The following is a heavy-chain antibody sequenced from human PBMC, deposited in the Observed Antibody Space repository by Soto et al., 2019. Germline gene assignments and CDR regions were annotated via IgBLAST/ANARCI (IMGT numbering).Heavy chain of an antibody. CDR2: IIPIFGTA. Sequence: SVKVSCKASGGTFSSYAISWVRQAPGQGLEWMGGIIPIFGTANYAQKFQGRVTITADKSTSTAYMELSSLRSEDTAVYYCAREGGIYCGGDCSSPYYYGMDVWGQGTTVTVSS. CDR3: AREGGIYCGGDCSSPYYYGMDV. J-gene: IGHJ6*02. V-gene: IGHV1-69*06. CDR1: GGTFSSYA. D-gene: IGHD2-21*02.